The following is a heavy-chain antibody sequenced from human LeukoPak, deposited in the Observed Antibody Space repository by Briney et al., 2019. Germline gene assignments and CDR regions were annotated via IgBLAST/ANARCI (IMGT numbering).Heavy chain of an antibody. CDR1: GYTFTGYY. Sequence: ASVKVSCKASGYTFTGYYMHWVRQAPGQGLEWMGWINPNSGGTNYAQKFQGRVTMTRDASISTAYMELSRLRSDDTAVYYCATQGGYYDSSGYVLDYWGQGTLVTVSS. CDR3: ATQGGYYDSSGYVLDY. V-gene: IGHV1-2*02. D-gene: IGHD3-22*01. J-gene: IGHJ4*02. CDR2: INPNSGGT.